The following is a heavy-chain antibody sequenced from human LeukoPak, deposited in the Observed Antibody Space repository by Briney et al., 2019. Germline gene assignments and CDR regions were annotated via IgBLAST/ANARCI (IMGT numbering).Heavy chain of an antibody. CDR1: GFTCSNYA. CDR2: ISGSSGTT. Sequence: PGGSLRLSCAASGFTCSNYAMSWVRQAPGKGLEWVSVISGSSGTTYYADSVQGRFTISTDNSKNTLYLQMNSLRAEDTAVYYCAKDILITMVRGVIPHDAFDIWGQGTMVTVSS. D-gene: IGHD3-10*01. CDR3: AKDILITMVRGVIPHDAFDI. V-gene: IGHV3-23*01. J-gene: IGHJ3*02.